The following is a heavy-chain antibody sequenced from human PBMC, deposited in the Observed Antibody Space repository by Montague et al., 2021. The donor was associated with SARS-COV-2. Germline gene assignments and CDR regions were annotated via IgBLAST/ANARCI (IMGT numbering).Heavy chain of an antibody. J-gene: IGHJ2*01. CDR2: IYYSGST. V-gene: IGHV4-31*03. Sequence: TLSLTYTVSGGSISSGGYYWSWIRQHPGKGLEWIGYIYYSGSTYYNPSLKSRVTISVDTSKNQSSLKLSSVTAADTAVYYCARVHIVVVTAMRYFDLWGRGTLVTVSS. CDR3: ARVHIVVVTAMRYFDL. D-gene: IGHD2-21*02. CDR1: GGSISSGGYY.